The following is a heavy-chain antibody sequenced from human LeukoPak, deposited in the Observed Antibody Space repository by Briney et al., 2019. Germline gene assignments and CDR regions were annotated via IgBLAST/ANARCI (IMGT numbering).Heavy chain of an antibody. CDR3: ARGVIVASYYGSGSYYDY. CDR2: IIPIFGTA. D-gene: IGHD3-10*01. V-gene: IGHV1-69*05. J-gene: IGHJ4*02. Sequence: ASVKVSCKASGGTFSSYAISWVRQAPGQGLEWMGGIIPIFGTANYAQKFQGRVTITTDESTSTAYMELSSLRSEDTAVYYCARGVIVASYYGSGSYYDYWGQGTLVTVSS. CDR1: GGTFSSYA.